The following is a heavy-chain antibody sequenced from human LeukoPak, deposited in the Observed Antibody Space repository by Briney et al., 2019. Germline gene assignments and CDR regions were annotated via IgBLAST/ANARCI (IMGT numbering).Heavy chain of an antibody. CDR2: IIPIFGTA. Sequence: SVKVSCKASGGTFSSYAISWVRQAPGQGLEWMGGIIPIFGTANYAQKFQGRVTVTTDTPTSTAYMELRSLRSDDTAVYYCTRTVLDCKNGVCYDYWGQGTLVTVSS. J-gene: IGHJ4*02. V-gene: IGHV1-69*05. D-gene: IGHD2-8*01. CDR1: GGTFSSYA. CDR3: TRTVLDCKNGVCYDY.